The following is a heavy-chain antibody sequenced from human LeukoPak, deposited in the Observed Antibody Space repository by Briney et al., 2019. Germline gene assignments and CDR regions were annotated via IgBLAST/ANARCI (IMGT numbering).Heavy chain of an antibody. CDR1: GFTFSSFW. Sequence: PGGSLRLSCAASGFTFSSFWMSWVRQAPGKGLEWVGRIKTTSDGGTPDYAAPVKGRFTMSRADSTNTLYLQMNSLKSEDTAVYYCTTYGAGRKFDYWGQGTLVTVSS. D-gene: IGHD3-10*01. CDR3: TTYGAGRKFDY. V-gene: IGHV3-15*01. CDR2: IKTTSDGGTP. J-gene: IGHJ4*02.